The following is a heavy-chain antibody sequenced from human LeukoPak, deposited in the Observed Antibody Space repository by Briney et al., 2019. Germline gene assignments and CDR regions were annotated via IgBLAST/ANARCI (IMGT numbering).Heavy chain of an antibody. D-gene: IGHD6-13*01. J-gene: IGHJ1*01. CDR2: IYPGDSDT. CDR3: ARRAELGLKYFQH. CDR1: GYSFTSYR. V-gene: IGHV5-51*01. Sequence: GESLKISCKGSGYSFTSYRIGWVRQMPGKGLEWMGIIYPGDSDTRYSPSFQGQVTISADKSISTAYLQWSSLKASDTAMYYCARRAELGLKYFQHWGQGTLVTVSS.